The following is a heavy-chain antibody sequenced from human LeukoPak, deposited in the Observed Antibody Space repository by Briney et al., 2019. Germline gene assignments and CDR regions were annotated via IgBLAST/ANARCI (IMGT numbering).Heavy chain of an antibody. CDR2: INPNSGGT. V-gene: IGHV1-2*02. Sequence: GASVKVSCKASGYTFTGYYMHWVRQAPGQGLEWMGWINPNSGGTNYAQKFQGRVTMTRDTSISTAYMELSRLRSDDTAAYYCARVPGYSSSWYQYWGQGTLVTVSS. CDR1: GYTFTGYY. J-gene: IGHJ4*02. D-gene: IGHD6-13*01. CDR3: ARVPGYSSSWYQY.